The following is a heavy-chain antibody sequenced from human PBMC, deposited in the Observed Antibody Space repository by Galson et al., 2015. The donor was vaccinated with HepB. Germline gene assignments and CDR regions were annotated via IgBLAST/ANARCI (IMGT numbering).Heavy chain of an antibody. CDR3: ALRGSGEADY. Sequence: SETLSLTCTVSGGSISSSSYYWGWIRQPPGKGLEWIGSIYYSGSTYYNPSLKSRVTISVDTSKNQFSLKLSSVTAADTAVYYCALRGSGEADYWGQGTLVTVSS. V-gene: IGHV4-39*01. J-gene: IGHJ4*02. CDR1: GGSISSSSYY. D-gene: IGHD3-10*01. CDR2: IYYSGST.